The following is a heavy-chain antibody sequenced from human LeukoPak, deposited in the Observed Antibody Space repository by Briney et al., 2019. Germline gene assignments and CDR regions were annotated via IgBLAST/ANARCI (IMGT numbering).Heavy chain of an antibody. CDR2: FDPEDGET. J-gene: IGHJ5*02. D-gene: IGHD6-13*01. V-gene: IGHV1-24*01. Sequence: ASVKVSCKVSGYTLTELSMHWVRQAPGKGLEWMGGFDPEDGETIYAQKFQGRVTMTEDTSTDTAYMELSSLRSEDTAVYYCATEPKHSSSWSNWFDPWGQGTLVTVSS. CDR3: ATEPKHSSSWSNWFDP. CDR1: GYTLTELS.